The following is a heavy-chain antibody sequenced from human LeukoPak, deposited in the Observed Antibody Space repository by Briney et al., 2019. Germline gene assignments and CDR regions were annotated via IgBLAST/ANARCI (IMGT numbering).Heavy chain of an antibody. CDR2: INSDGSST. D-gene: IGHD6-19*01. Sequence: GGSLRLSCAASGFTFSSYWVHWVRQAPGKGLVWVSRINSDGSSTSYADSVKGRFTISRDNAKNTLYLLMNSLRAEDTAVYYCARDCCSGWYYDYWGQGTLVTVSS. CDR1: GFTFSSYW. J-gene: IGHJ4*02. CDR3: ARDCCSGWYYDY. V-gene: IGHV3-74*01.